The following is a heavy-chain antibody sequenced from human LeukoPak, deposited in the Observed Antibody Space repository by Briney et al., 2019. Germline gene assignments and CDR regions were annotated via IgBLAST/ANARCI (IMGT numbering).Heavy chain of an antibody. D-gene: IGHD3-22*01. Sequence: ASVKVSCKASGYTFTSYYMHWVRQAPGQGLEWMGGIIPIFGTANYAQKFQGRVTITADESTSTAYMELSSLRSEDTAVYYCARDHDSSGYYSEYYFDYWGQGTLVTVSS. CDR2: IIPIFGTA. V-gene: IGHV1-69*13. CDR3: ARDHDSSGYYSEYYFDY. J-gene: IGHJ4*02. CDR1: GYTFTSYY.